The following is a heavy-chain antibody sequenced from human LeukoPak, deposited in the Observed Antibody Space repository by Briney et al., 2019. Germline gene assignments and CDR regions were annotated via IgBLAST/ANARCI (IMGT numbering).Heavy chain of an antibody. V-gene: IGHV3-20*04. CDR3: ARGEGYSYDSSGYYRV. CDR2: INWDGGST. D-gene: IGHD3-22*01. CDR1: GFTFDDYA. Sequence: PGGSPRLSCAASGFTFDDYAMNWVRHAPGKGLEWVSGINWDGGSTVYGDSVKGRFTISRDNAKNSLYLQMNSLRAEDTALYYCARGEGYSYDSSGYYRVWGQGILGTVSS. J-gene: IGHJ4*02.